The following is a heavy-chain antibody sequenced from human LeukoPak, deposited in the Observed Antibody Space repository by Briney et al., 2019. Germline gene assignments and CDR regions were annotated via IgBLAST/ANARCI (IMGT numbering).Heavy chain of an antibody. Sequence: ASVKVSCKASGYTFTSYGISWVRRAPGQGLEWTGWISAYSGNTNYAQKLQGRVTMTTDTSTSTAYMELRSLRSDDTAVYYCARGYCSGGSCYGDYWGQGTLVTVSS. CDR2: ISAYSGNT. CDR1: GYTFTSYG. J-gene: IGHJ4*02. D-gene: IGHD2-15*01. CDR3: ARGYCSGGSCYGDY. V-gene: IGHV1-18*01.